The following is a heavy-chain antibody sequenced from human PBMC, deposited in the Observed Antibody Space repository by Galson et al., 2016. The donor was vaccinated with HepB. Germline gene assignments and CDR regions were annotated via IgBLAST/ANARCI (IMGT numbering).Heavy chain of an antibody. Sequence: SLRLSCAASGFTVSTYYMNWVRQAPGKGLEWVSGMFYGGTTYYADSVEGRFPIPRDDSMTTFYLQMNSLTAEDTAVYFWSRTSHRECTGTRCVNFRYYYYYMDVWGKGTTVTVSS. CDR3: SRTSHRECTGTRCVNFRYYYYYMDV. CDR1: GFTVSTYY. V-gene: IGHV3-53*01. D-gene: IGHD2-2*01. CDR2: MFYGGTT. J-gene: IGHJ6*03.